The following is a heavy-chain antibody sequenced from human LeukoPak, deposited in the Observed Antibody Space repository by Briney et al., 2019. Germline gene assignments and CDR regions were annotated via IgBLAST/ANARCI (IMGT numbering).Heavy chain of an antibody. CDR2: ITGSGGNT. D-gene: IGHD3-9*01. CDR3: AKWGDYDVLTGYYVSDY. V-gene: IGHV3-23*01. CDR1: GFTFSSYT. J-gene: IGHJ4*02. Sequence: GGSLRLSCAASGFTFSSYTMNWVRQAPGKGLEWVSAITGSGGNTYYADSVKGRFAISRDNSKNTVFLQMNSLRAEDTAVYYCAKWGDYDVLTGYYVSDYWGQGTLVTVSS.